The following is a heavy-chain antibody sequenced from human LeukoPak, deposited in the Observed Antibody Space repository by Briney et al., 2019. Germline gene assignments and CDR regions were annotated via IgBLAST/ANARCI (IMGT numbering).Heavy chain of an antibody. CDR2: ISAYNGNT. V-gene: IGHV1-18*01. CDR1: GYTFTSYG. Sequence: ASVKVSCKASGYTFTSYGISWVRQAPGQGLEWMGWISAYNGNTNYAQKLQGRVTMTTDTSTSTAYMELRSLRAEDTAVYYCAKGMYSGSYYDYYYYYYMDVWGKGTTVTISS. D-gene: IGHD1-26*01. J-gene: IGHJ6*03. CDR3: AKGMYSGSYYDYYYYYYMDV.